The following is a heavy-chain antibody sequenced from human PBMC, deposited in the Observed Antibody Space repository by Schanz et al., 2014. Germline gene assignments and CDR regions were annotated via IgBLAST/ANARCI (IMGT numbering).Heavy chain of an antibody. V-gene: IGHV1-46*01. CDR1: GYTFTSDS. CDR2: INPSGGST. CDR3: ARGLVRYFAY. D-gene: IGHD2-8*02. Sequence: QVQLVQSGPEVKKPGSSVKVSCKASGYTFTSDSMHWVRQAPGQGLEWMGMINPSGGSTTYAQKFQGRVTMTRDTSTSTAYMELSRLRSDDTAVYYCARGLVRYFAYWGQGTLVTVSS. J-gene: IGHJ4*02.